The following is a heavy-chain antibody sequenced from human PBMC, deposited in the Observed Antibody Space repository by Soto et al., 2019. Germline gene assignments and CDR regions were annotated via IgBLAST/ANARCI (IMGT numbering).Heavy chain of an antibody. V-gene: IGHV5-51*01. CDR1: GYSFTIYW. J-gene: IGHJ6*02. CDR2: IYPGDSDT. D-gene: IGHD3-22*01. Sequence: GESLKISCKGSGYSFTIYWVGWVRQMPGKGLEWMGIIYPGDSDTRYSPSFQGHVTISADKSISTAYLQWSSLKASDTAMYYCAMTYYYDSSGYSLGYSYYGMDVWGQGTTVTVSS. CDR3: AMTYYYDSSGYSLGYSYYGMDV.